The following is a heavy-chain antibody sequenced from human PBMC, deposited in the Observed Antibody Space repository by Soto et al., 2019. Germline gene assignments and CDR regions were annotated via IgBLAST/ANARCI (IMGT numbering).Heavy chain of an antibody. J-gene: IGHJ3*01. CDR2: IYYSGSS. V-gene: IGHV4-59*01. D-gene: IGHD1-26*01. Sequence: PSETLSLTCTVSGGSISSYYWSWVRQPPGRGLEWIGYIYYSGSSNYKTSLKSRLTMSVDTSKNQFSLKLSSVTAADTAVYYCARAVGAKHDSFDVWAQGTMVPVSS. CDR3: ARAVGAKHDSFDV. CDR1: GGSISSYY.